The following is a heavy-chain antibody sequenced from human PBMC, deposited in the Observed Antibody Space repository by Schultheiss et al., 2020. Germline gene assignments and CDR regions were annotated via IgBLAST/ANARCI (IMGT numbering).Heavy chain of an antibody. CDR3: ARHDYGGNSGYDY. D-gene: IGHD4-23*01. J-gene: IGHJ4*02. Sequence: LETLSLTCTVSGGSISSYYWSWIRQPPGKGLEWIGYIYYSGSTNYNPSLKSRVTISVDTSKNQFSLKLSSVTAADTAVYYCARHDYGGNSGYDYWGQGTLVTVSS. CDR2: IYYSGST. V-gene: IGHV4-59*08. CDR1: GGSISSYY.